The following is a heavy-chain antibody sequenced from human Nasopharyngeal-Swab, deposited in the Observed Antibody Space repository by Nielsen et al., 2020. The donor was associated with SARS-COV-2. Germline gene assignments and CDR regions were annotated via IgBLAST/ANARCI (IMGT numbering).Heavy chain of an antibody. D-gene: IGHD3-3*01. V-gene: IGHV3-21*01. CDR3: ARDGLDYDFWSAYFMDV. J-gene: IGHJ6*02. CDR2: ISSSSSYI. CDR1: GFIFNNYN. Sequence: GRPLRRSCAASGFIFNNYNFNWVRQAPGKGLEWVSSISSSSSYIYYADSVKGRFTISRDNAKNSLYLQMNSLRAEDRAVYYCARDGLDYDFWSAYFMDVWGQGTTVTVSS.